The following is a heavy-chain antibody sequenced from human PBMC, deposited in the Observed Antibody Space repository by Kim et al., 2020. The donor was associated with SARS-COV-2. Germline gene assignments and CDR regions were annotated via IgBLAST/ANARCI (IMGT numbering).Heavy chain of an antibody. CDR2: IKQDGSEK. D-gene: IGHD2-2*01. V-gene: IGHV3-7*01. CDR3: AGEDIVVEKPFYYYYGMDV. CDR1: GFTFSSYW. J-gene: IGHJ6*02. Sequence: GGSLRLSCAASGFTFSSYWMSWVRQAPGKGLEWVANIKQDGSEKYYVDSVKGRFTISRDNAKNSLYLQMNSLRAEDTAVYYCAGEDIVVEKPFYYYYGMDVWGQGTTVTVSS.